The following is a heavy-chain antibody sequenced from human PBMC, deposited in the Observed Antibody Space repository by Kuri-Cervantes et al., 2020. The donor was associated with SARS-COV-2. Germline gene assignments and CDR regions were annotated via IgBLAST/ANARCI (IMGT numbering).Heavy chain of an antibody. V-gene: IGHV1-8*01. CDR1: GYTFSNYD. CDR3: ARSRHCSSTSCYGWFDP. D-gene: IGHD2-2*01. CDR2: MNPNSGNT. J-gene: IGHJ5*02. Sequence: ASVKVSCKASGYTFSNYDINWVRQATGQGLEWMGWMNPNSGNTGSAEKFQGWVTMTRDTSISTAYMELSRLRSDDTAVYYCARSRHCSSTSCYGWFDPWGQGTLVTVSS.